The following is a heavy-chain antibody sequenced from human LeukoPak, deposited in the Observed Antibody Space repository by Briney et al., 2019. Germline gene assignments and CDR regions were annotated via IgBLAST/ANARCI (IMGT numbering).Heavy chain of an antibody. J-gene: IGHJ5*02. V-gene: IGHV4-38-2*02. CDR2: IYHSGST. CDR3: ARAVIVVAAATQRNWFDP. CDR1: GYSISSGYY. Sequence: SETLSLTCTVSGYSISSGYYWGWIRQPPGKGLEWIGSIYHSGSTYYNPSLRSRVTISVDTSKNQFSLKLSSVTAADTAIYYCARAVIVVAAATQRNWFDPWGQGTLVTVSS. D-gene: IGHD2-15*01.